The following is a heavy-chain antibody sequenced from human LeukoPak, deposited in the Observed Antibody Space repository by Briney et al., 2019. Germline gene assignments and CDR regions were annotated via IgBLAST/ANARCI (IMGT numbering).Heavy chain of an antibody. D-gene: IGHD6-19*01. J-gene: IGHJ4*02. Sequence: SETLSLTCTVSGGSISNKYWSWIRQPPGKGLEWIGCIYYSGSTNYNPSLKSRVTISVDTSKDQFSLKLSSVTASDTAVYYCARDNLDSSGLDYWGQGTLVTVSS. CDR3: ARDNLDSSGLDY. CDR2: IYYSGST. CDR1: GGSISNKY. V-gene: IGHV4-59*12.